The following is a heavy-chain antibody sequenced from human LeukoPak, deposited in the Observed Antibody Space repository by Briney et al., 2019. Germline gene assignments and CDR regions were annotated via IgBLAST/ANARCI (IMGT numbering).Heavy chain of an antibody. D-gene: IGHD2-2*01. CDR1: GFTFIDYY. V-gene: IGHV3-11*01. J-gene: IGHJ6*03. CDR3: ARVSTYQYYYYMDV. Sequence: GGSLRLSCTASGFTFIDYYMSWIRQAPGKGLECVSYISTSGKTIYYADSVKGRFTISRDNAKNSLYLQINSLRAEDTAVYYCARVSTYQYYYYMDVWGKGTTVSVSS. CDR2: ISTSGKTI.